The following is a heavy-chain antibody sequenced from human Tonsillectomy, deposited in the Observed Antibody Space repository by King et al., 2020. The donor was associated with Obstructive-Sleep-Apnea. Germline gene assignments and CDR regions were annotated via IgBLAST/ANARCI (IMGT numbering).Heavy chain of an antibody. V-gene: IGHV3-64*01. CDR2: ISSNGGTT. CDR1: GFTFSSYA. J-gene: IGHJ4*02. Sequence: VQLVESGGGLVQPGGSLRLSCAASGFTFSSYAMHWVRQAPGKGLEYVSAISSNGGTTYYANSVKGRFTISRDDSKHTLYLQMGSLRAEDMAVDFCARGGSGSYYNPTFFDCWGQGTLVTVSS. CDR3: ARGGSGSYYNPTFFDC. D-gene: IGHD3-10*01.